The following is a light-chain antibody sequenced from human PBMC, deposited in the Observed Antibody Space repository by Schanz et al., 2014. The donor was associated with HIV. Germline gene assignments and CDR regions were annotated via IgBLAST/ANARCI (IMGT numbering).Light chain of an antibody. CDR1: SSSFRTNA. V-gene: IGLV1-44*01. J-gene: IGLJ3*02. Sequence: QSVLTQPPSASGTPGQKVTISCSGSSSSFRTNAVDWLRQLPGTAPKLLLYNSYHRPSGVPDRFSGSQSGTSASLAISGLQSEDEADYFCATWDDSLEGWVFGGGTKLTVL. CDR2: NSY. CDR3: ATWDDSLEGWV.